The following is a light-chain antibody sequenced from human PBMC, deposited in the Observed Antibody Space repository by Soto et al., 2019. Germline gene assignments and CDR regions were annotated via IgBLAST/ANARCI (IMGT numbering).Light chain of an antibody. J-gene: IGKJ2*01. CDR3: QQYDNLPYT. CDR1: QDIRKF. Sequence: DIEMTQSPSSLSASVGDRVTITCQATQDIRKFLNWFQQRPGAAPKLLIYDASNLETGVPSRFAAGGSGTHFTFTITSLQPEDTGTYFCQQYDNLPYTFAQGTKVE. CDR2: DAS. V-gene: IGKV1-33*01.